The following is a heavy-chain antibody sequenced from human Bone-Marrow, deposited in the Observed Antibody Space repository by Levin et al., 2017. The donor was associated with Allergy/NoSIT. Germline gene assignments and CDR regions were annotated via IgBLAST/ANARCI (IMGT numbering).Heavy chain of an antibody. CDR3: ARVYCSTTSCLYHAFDV. V-gene: IGHV3-21*06. J-gene: IGHJ3*01. Sequence: GGSLRLSCVASGFTFSSYSMNWVRQAPGKGLEWVSSISSSGSFKYYADSLKGRFTISRDNAKNSLYLQMDGLRAEDTAVYYCARVYCSTTSCLYHAFDVWGQGTVVTVSS. CDR1: GFTFSSYS. D-gene: IGHD2-2*01. CDR2: ISSSGSFK.